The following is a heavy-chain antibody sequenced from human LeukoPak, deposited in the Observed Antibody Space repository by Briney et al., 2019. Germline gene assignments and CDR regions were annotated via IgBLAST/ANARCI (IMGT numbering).Heavy chain of an antibody. V-gene: IGHV3-23*01. J-gene: IGHJ4*02. CDR2: ISRIRGST. CDR3: AKLGVTTPVDY. CDR1: VFTFSRYA. Sequence: GVSLRLSCAASVFTFSRYAMSGVRQAAGKGLKWVSSISRIRGSTYLPASVQGRCTISRDNSKNTLYLQMNSLRAEDTAVYYCAKLGVTTPVDYWGQGTLVTVSS. D-gene: IGHD4-17*01.